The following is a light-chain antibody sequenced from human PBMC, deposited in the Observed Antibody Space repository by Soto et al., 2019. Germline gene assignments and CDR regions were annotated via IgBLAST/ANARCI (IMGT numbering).Light chain of an antibody. CDR3: QQYVISVT. Sequence: EIVLTQSPGTLSLSPGEGATLSCRAIQSVSSSYLAWYQQKPGQAPRLLIYAASSRAFGLPERFSGSGSGTDFTLTISRLEPQDSAMYYCQQYVISVTFGQGTRLEIK. J-gene: IGKJ5*01. CDR2: AAS. CDR1: QSVSSSY. V-gene: IGKV3-20*01.